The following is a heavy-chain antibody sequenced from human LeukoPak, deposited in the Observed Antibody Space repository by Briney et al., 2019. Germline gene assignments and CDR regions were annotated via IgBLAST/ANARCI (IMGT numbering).Heavy chain of an antibody. V-gene: IGHV4-39*01. CDR3: ARLGQSAFDI. CDR2: IYYSGST. CDR1: GGSISSSSYY. J-gene: IGHJ3*02. Sequence: NASETLSLTCTVSGGSISSSSYYWGWIRQPPGKGLEWIGSIYYSGSTYYNPSLKSRVTISVDTSKNQFSLKLSSVTAADTAVYYCARLGQSAFDIWGQGTMVTVSS.